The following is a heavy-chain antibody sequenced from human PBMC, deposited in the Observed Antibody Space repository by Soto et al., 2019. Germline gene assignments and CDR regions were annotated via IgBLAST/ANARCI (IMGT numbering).Heavy chain of an antibody. V-gene: IGHV3-30*18. CDR1: GFTFSNYG. CDR2: ISYDGSNK. J-gene: IGHJ4*02. Sequence: QVQLVESGGGVVQPGRSLRLSCAASGFTFSNYGMHWVRQAPGKGLEWVAVISYDGSNKYSADSVKGRFTISRDNSKNPLYLQMNSLRAEDTAVYYCAKSYYFDSSGFYSHFDYWGQGTLVTVSS. D-gene: IGHD3-22*01. CDR3: AKSYYFDSSGFYSHFDY.